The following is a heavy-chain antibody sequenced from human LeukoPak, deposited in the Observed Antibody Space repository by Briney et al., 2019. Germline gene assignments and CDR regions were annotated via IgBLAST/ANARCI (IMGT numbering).Heavy chain of an antibody. Sequence: TSETLSLTCTVSGGSISSYYWSRIRQPPGKGLEWIGYIYSSGSTNYNPSLKSRVTISVDTSKNQFSLNLTSVTAADTAVYYCAREPYYDFWSGYSFDSWGQGALVTVSS. J-gene: IGHJ4*02. CDR1: GGSISSYY. D-gene: IGHD3-3*01. V-gene: IGHV4-4*08. CDR3: AREPYYDFWSGYSFDS. CDR2: IYSSGST.